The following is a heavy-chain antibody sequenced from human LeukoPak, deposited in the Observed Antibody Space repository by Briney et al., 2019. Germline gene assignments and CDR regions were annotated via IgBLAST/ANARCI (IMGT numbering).Heavy chain of an antibody. D-gene: IGHD2-2*02. CDR1: GFTFSSYA. V-gene: IGHV3-23*01. CDR3: AKDSPGLPAAIVDYYYYYGMDV. Sequence: GGSLRLSCAASGFTFSSYAMSWVRQAPGKGLEWVSAISGSGGSTYYADSVKGRFTISRDNSKNTLYLQTNSLRAEDTAVYYCAKDSPGLPAAIVDYYYYYGMDVWGQGTTVTVSS. J-gene: IGHJ6*02. CDR2: ISGSGGST.